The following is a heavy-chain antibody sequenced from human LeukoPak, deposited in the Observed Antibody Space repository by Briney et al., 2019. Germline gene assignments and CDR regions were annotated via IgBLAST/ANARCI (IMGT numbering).Heavy chain of an antibody. V-gene: IGHV1-18*01. CDR1: GYTLTNYG. CDR3: ARVSLYSSSWPSYFDY. D-gene: IGHD6-13*01. CDR2: MSAYNGNT. J-gene: IGHJ4*02. Sequence: GASVKVSCKASGYTLTNYGISWVRQAPGQGLEWMGWMSAYNGNTNYAQKLQGRVTMTTDTSTSTAYMELRSLRSDDTAVYYCARVSLYSSSWPSYFDYWGQGTLVTVSS.